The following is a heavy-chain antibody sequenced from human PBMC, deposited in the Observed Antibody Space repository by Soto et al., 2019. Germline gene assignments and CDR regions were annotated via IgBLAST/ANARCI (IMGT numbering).Heavy chain of an antibody. D-gene: IGHD6-13*01. CDR2: ISSSSSTI. CDR1: GFTFSSYS. Sequence: PGGSLRLSCAASGFTFSSYSMNWVRQAPGKGLEWVSYISSSSSTIYYADSVKGRFTISRDNAKNSLYLQMNSLRAEDTAVYYFARVLLYSSSCSGYWGQGTLVTVSS. V-gene: IGHV3-48*01. CDR3: ARVLLYSSSCSGY. J-gene: IGHJ4*02.